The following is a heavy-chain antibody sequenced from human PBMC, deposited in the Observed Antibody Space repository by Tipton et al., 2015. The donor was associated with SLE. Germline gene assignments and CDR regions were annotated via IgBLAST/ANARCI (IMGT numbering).Heavy chain of an antibody. V-gene: IGHV4-4*08. D-gene: IGHD3-9*01. J-gene: IGHJ5*02. Sequence: TLSLTCTVSGGSISSYYWSWIRQPPGKGLEWIGYIYTSGSTNYNPSPKSRVTISVDTSKNQFSLKLSSVTAADTAVYYCARDPHPHVLRYFGGPGGGSWFDPWGQGTLVTVSS. CDR3: ARDPHPHVLRYFGGPGGGSWFDP. CDR2: IYTSGST. CDR1: GGSISSYY.